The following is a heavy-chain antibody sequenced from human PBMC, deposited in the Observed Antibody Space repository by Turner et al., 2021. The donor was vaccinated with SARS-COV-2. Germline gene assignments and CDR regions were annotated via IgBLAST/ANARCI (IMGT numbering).Heavy chain of an antibody. Sequence: QVQPVGSGGGLVQTRRSLRLSRAVSVFTFSSYAMNWFRQAPGKGLEWVAVISYDGSNKYYADSVKGRFTISRDNSKNTLYLQMNSLRAEDTAVYYCAGIQSYDRSDYYGMDVWGQGTTVTVSS. CDR2: ISYDGSNK. CDR3: AGIQSYDRSDYYGMDV. J-gene: IGHJ6*02. CDR1: VFTFSSYA. D-gene: IGHD3-22*01. V-gene: IGHV3-30-3*01.